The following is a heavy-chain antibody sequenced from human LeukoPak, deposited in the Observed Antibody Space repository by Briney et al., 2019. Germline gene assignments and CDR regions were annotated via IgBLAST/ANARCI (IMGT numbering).Heavy chain of an antibody. CDR1: GYTFTSYY. J-gene: IGHJ4*02. CDR3: ARDGRSMVQGVTINDGVDY. CDR2: INPSGGST. V-gene: IGHV1-46*01. Sequence: ASVKVSCKASGYTFTSYYMHWVRQAPGQGLEWMGIINPSGGSTSYAQKFQGRVTMTRDTSTSTVYMELSSLRSEDTAVYYCARDGRSMVQGVTINDGVDYWGQGTLVTVSS. D-gene: IGHD3-10*01.